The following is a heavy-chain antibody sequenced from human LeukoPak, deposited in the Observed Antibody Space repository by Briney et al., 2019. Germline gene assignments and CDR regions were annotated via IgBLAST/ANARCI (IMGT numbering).Heavy chain of an antibody. J-gene: IGHJ5*02. CDR1: GGSISDYY. CDR2: IYYSGST. D-gene: IGHD2-15*01. V-gene: IGHV4-59*01. Sequence: PSETLSLTCTVSGGSISDYYWSWILQPPRKGLEWIGYIYYSGSTNYNPSLKSRVTMSVDTSKNQFSLKLNSVTAADTAVYYCARGLSSLNWFDPWGQGTLVTVSS. CDR3: ARGLSSLNWFDP.